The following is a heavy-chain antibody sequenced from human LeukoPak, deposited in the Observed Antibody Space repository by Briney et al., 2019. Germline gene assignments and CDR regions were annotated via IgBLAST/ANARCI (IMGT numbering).Heavy chain of an antibody. V-gene: IGHV4-4*09. CDR3: ARELVGASGDAFDF. J-gene: IGHJ3*01. CDR2: IYTSGST. D-gene: IGHD1-26*01. CDR1: GGSISSYY. Sequence: PSETLSLTCTVSGGSISSYYWSWIRQPPGKGLEWIGYIYTSGSTNYNPSLKSRVTISVDTSKNQFSLKLSSVTAADTAVYYCARELVGASGDAFDFWGQGTMVTVSS.